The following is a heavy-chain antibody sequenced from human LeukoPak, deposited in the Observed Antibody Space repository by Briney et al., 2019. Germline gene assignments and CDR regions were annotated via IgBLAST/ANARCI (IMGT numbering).Heavy chain of an antibody. CDR3: ARSYDSSGYPHDY. Sequence: GASVKVSCKASGYTFTGYYMHWVRQAPGQGLEWMGWINPNSGGTNYAQKFQGRVTMTRDTSISTAYMELTRLRSDDTAVYYCARSYDSSGYPHDYWGQGTLVTVSS. J-gene: IGHJ4*02. D-gene: IGHD3-22*01. CDR1: GYTFTGYY. V-gene: IGHV1-2*02. CDR2: INPNSGGT.